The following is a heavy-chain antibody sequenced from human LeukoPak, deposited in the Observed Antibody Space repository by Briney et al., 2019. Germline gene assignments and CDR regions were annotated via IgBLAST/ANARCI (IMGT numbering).Heavy chain of an antibody. CDR2: TYYRSKWYN. CDR1: GDSVSSNNAA. CDR3: AKMSSSWYLPK. Sequence: SQTLSLTCAISGDSVSSNNAAWIWIRQSPSRDLEWLGRTYYRSKWYNDYAVSVKSRITVNPDTSKNQFSLQLNSVTPEDTAVYYCAKMSSSWYLPKWGQGTLVTVSS. V-gene: IGHV6-1*01. J-gene: IGHJ4*02. D-gene: IGHD6-13*01.